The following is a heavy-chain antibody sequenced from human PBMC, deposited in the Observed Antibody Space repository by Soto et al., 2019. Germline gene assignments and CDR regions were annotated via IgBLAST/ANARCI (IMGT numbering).Heavy chain of an antibody. D-gene: IGHD2-2*02. Sequence: PGGSLRLSCVGSGFTFITYSINFFRHSPWKGLEWVSSISSRSDIYYADSVKGRFTISRGNAKNSVSLQMNSLRAEDTAVYYCAREYTAWPLAYGLDVWGQGTTVTVSS. CDR1: GFTFITYS. J-gene: IGHJ6*02. CDR2: ISSRSDI. V-gene: IGHV3-21*01. CDR3: AREYTAWPLAYGLDV.